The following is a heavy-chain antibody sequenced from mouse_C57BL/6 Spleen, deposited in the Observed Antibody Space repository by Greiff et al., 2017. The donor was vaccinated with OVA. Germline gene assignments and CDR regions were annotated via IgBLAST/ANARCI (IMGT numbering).Heavy chain of an antibody. CDR1: GFTFSDYG. V-gene: IGHV5-17*01. J-gene: IGHJ4*01. Sequence: EVNVVESGGGLVKPGGSLTLSCAASGFTFSDYGMHWVRQAPEKGLEWVAYISSGSSTIYYADTVKGRFTISRDNAKNTLFLQMTSLRSEDTAMYYCARSREIRMDYWGQGTSVTVSS. CDR2: ISSGSSTI. CDR3: ARSREIRMDY.